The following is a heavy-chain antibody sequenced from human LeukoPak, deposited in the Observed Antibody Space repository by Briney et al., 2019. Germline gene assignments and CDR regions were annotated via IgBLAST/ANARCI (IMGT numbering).Heavy chain of an antibody. Sequence: ASVTVSCKDSGYTLTELFMRWVRQAPGKGRGWMGVSVTEDRKAIYAQNFQGRVTMSEDAFTDTAYMELSRLRSEDTAVYFCATPRSRQLAFGIDYWGQGTVVTVSS. CDR2: SVTEDRKA. J-gene: IGHJ4*02. CDR1: GYTLTELF. D-gene: IGHD6-6*01. CDR3: ATPRSRQLAFGIDY. V-gene: IGHV1-24*01.